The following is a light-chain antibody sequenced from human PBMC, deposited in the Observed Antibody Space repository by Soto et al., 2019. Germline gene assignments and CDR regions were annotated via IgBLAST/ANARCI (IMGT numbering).Light chain of an antibody. J-gene: IGKJ3*01. CDR2: GAT. Sequence: EILVTQSPGTLSLSPGERATLSCRARQRVSSSYLAWYQQKHGQAPRLLIYGATSRATGIPDRFSGSGSGTDFTLTISRLETEDFAVYYCQQYGSSPFPFGPGTKVDIK. CDR1: QRVSSSY. V-gene: IGKV3-20*01. CDR3: QQYGSSPFP.